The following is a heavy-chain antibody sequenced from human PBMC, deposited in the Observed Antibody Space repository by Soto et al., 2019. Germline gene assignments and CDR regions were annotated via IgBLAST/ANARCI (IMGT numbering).Heavy chain of an antibody. CDR1: DHG. V-gene: IGHV3-9*01. D-gene: IGHD2-21*01. Sequence: DHGGRRIRQNPGKGLEWVSGISWNSGSIGYADSVKGRFTISRDNAKNSLYLQMNSLRAEDTALYYCAKAGGENGYAFDIWGQGTMVTVSS. CDR3: AKAGGENGYAFDI. CDR2: ISWNSGSI. J-gene: IGHJ3*02.